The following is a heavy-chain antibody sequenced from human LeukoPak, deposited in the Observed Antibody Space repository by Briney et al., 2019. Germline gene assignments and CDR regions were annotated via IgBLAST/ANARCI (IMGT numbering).Heavy chain of an antibody. V-gene: IGHV3-21*01. CDR3: ARDMTTVKYWYFDL. Sequence: GGSLRLSCAASGFTFSSFWMHWVRQAPGKGLEWVSSISSSGSFIYYADSLKGRFTISRDNAKNSLYLQMNSLRAEDTAVYYCARDMTTVKYWYFDLWGRGTLVTVSS. D-gene: IGHD4-17*01. J-gene: IGHJ2*01. CDR2: ISSSGSFI. CDR1: GFTFSSFW.